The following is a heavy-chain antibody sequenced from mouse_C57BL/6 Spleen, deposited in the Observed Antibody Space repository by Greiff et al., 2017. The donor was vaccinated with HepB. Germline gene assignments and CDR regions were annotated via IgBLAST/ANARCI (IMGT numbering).Heavy chain of an antibody. V-gene: IGHV1-53*01. CDR1: GYTFTSYW. CDR3: ARSGSNSAWFAY. J-gene: IGHJ3*01. Sequence: QVQLQQSGTELVKPGASVKLSCKASGYTFTSYWMHWVKQRPGQGLEWIGNINPSNGGTNYNEKFKSKATLTVDKSSSTAYMQLSSLTSEDSAVYYCARSGSNSAWFAYWGQGTLVTVSA. CDR2: INPSNGGT. D-gene: IGHD2-5*01.